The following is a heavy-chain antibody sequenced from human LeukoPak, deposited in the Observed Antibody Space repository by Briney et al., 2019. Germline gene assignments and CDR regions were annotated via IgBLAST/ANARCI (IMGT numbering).Heavy chain of an antibody. CDR1: GFIFKNAW. J-gene: IGHJ6*03. CDR3: AREKIGWYTGNFYYYYMDV. V-gene: IGHV3-20*04. D-gene: IGHD6-19*01. CDR2: INWNGGST. Sequence: GGSLRLSCAASGFIFKNAWMSWVRQAPGKGLEWVSGINWNGGSTGYADSVKGRFTISRDNAKNSLYLQMNSLRAEDTAVYYCAREKIGWYTGNFYYYYMDVWGKGTTVTVSS.